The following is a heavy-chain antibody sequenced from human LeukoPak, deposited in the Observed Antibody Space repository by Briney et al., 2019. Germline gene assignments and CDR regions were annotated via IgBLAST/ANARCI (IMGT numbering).Heavy chain of an antibody. V-gene: IGHV1-18*01. CDR2: ISAYNGNT. CDR3: ARDFYYDSSGYNDY. D-gene: IGHD3-22*01. Sequence: ASVKVSCKASGYTFTSHGISWVRQAPGQGLEWMGWISAYNGNTNYAQKLQGRVTMTTDTSTSTAYMELRSLRSDDTAVYYCARDFYYDSSGYNDYWGQGTLVTVSS. J-gene: IGHJ4*02. CDR1: GYTFTSHG.